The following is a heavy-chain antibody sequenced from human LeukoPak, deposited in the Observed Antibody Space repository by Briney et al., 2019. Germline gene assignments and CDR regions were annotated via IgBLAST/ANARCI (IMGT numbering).Heavy chain of an antibody. CDR1: GGSISTYY. Sequence: SETLSLTCTVSGGSISTYYWSWIRRPPGKGLEWIAYIHASGPTNYNPSLKSRITISVDTSKNQFSLKLSSVTAADTAVYYCARGAPGHIVVVTATYYFDYWGQGTLVTVSS. V-gene: IGHV4-4*09. D-gene: IGHD2-21*02. CDR3: ARGAPGHIVVVTATYYFDY. J-gene: IGHJ4*02. CDR2: IHASGPT.